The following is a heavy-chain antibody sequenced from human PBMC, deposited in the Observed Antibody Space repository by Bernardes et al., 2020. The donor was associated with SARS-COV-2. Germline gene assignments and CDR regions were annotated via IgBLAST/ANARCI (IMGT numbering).Heavy chain of an antibody. CDR3: ARDRFRVGVVITTSTPPWYYYYGMDV. V-gene: IGHV3-11*06. D-gene: IGHD3-22*01. Sequence: GGSLRLSCAASGFTFRDYYMSWIRQAPGTGLEWVSYLSSSSRYTNYADSVKGRFTISRDTAKNSLYLQMNSLRAEDTAVYYCARDRFRVGVVITTSTPPWYYYYGMDVWGQGTTVTVSS. J-gene: IGHJ6*02. CDR2: LSSSSRYT. CDR1: GFTFRDYY.